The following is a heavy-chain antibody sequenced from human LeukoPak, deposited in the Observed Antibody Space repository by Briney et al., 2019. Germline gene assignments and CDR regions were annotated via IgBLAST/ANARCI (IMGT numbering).Heavy chain of an antibody. Sequence: PEASVKVSCKVSGYTLTELSMHWVRQAPGKGLEWMGGFDPEDGETIYAQKFQGRVTMTEDTSTDTAYMELSSLRSEDTAVYYCATMPRRITMVRGVTPFDYWGQGTLVTVSS. CDR3: ATMPRRITMVRGVTPFDY. CDR2: FDPEDGET. J-gene: IGHJ4*02. D-gene: IGHD3-10*01. V-gene: IGHV1-24*01. CDR1: GYTLTELS.